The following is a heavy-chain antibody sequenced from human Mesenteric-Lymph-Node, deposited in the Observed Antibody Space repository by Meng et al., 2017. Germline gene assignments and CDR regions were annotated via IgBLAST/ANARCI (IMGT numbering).Heavy chain of an antibody. D-gene: IGHD3-22*01. CDR3: AKDISPNLYYDSSGPSSDNWFDP. CDR1: GFTFSSYE. V-gene: IGHV3-48*03. Sequence: GGSLRLSCAASGFTFSSYEMNWVRQAPGKGLEWVSYISSSGSTIYYADSVKGRFTISRDNAKNSLYLQMNSLRAEDTALYYCAKDISPNLYYDSSGPSSDNWFDPWGQGTLVTVSS. CDR2: ISSSGSTI. J-gene: IGHJ5*02.